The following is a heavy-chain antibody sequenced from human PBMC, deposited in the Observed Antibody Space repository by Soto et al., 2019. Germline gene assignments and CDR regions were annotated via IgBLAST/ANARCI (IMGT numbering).Heavy chain of an antibody. CDR3: ARGLPNWYYYDSSGYYRTLYFDY. CDR2: TSHDGVT. Sequence: SETLSLTCAVSSGSIDDVYGWSWVRQSPGKGLEWIGETSHDGVTNYNPSLEGRVTISIDKSKNQFYLDLNSVTAADTAVYYCARGLPNWYYYDSSGYYRTLYFDYWGQGTPVTVSS. D-gene: IGHD3-22*01. V-gene: IGHV4-4*02. J-gene: IGHJ4*02. CDR1: SGSIDDVYG.